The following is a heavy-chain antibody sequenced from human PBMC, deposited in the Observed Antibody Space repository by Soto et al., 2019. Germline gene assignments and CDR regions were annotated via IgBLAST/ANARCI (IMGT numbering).Heavy chain of an antibody. CDR2: ISGSGGST. D-gene: IGHD3-10*01. CDR3: AKVGRLLWFGESPNNWFDP. Sequence: GGSLRLSCAASGFTFSSYAMSWVRQAPGKGLEWVSAISGSGGSTYYADSVKGRFTISRDNSKNTLYLQMNSLRAEDTAVYYCAKVGRLLWFGESPNNWFDPWGQGTLVTVSS. CDR1: GFTFSSYA. V-gene: IGHV3-23*01. J-gene: IGHJ5*02.